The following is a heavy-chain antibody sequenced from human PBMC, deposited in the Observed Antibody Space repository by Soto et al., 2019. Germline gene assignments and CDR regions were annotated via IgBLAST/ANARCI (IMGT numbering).Heavy chain of an antibody. CDR3: ARDPEKSYYYGSGSYDY. CDR2: INHSGST. CDR1: GGSFSGYY. D-gene: IGHD3-10*01. V-gene: IGHV4-34*01. Sequence: QVQLQQWGAGLLKPSETLSLTCAVYGGSFSGYYWSWIRQPPGKGLEWIGEINHSGSTNYNPSLKSRVTLSVDTSKNQFSLKLSSVTAADTAVYYCARDPEKSYYYGSGSYDYWGQGTLVTVSS. J-gene: IGHJ4*02.